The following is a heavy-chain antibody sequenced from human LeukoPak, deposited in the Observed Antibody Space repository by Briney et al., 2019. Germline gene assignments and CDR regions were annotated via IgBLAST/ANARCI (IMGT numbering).Heavy chain of an antibody. CDR2: INPSGGST. V-gene: IGHV1-46*01. J-gene: IGHJ5*02. CDR1: GYTSTSYY. CDR3: ARELTRGYSYGPNWFDP. D-gene: IGHD5-18*01. Sequence: GASVKVSCKASGYTSTSYYMHWVRQAPGQGLEWMGIINPSGGSTSYAQKFQGRVTMTRDMSTSTVYMELSSLRSEDTAVYYCARELTRGYSYGPNWFDPWGQGTLVTVSS.